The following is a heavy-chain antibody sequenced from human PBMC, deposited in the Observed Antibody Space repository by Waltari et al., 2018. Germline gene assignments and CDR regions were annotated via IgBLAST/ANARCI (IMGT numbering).Heavy chain of an antibody. CDR3: ARPRGDRVSDAFDI. D-gene: IGHD6-13*01. CDR1: GYTFTSYA. J-gene: IGHJ3*02. Sequence: QVQLVQSGAEVQKPGASVKVSCQASGYTFTSYAMHWVRQAPGQRLEWMGWINAGNGNTKYSQKFQGRVTITRDTSASTAYMELSSLRSEDTAVYYCARPRGDRVSDAFDIWGQGTMVTVSS. CDR2: INAGNGNT. V-gene: IGHV1-3*01.